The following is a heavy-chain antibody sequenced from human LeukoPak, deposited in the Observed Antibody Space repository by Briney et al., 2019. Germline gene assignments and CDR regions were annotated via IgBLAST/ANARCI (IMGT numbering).Heavy chain of an antibody. CDR2: ISSSGSTI. CDR1: GFTFSSYE. Sequence: TGGSLRLSCAASGFTFSSYEMNWVRQAPGKGLEWVSYISSSGSTIYYADSVKGRFTISRDNSKNTLYLQMNSLRVEDTAVYYCVDSSGDYWGQGTLVTVSS. J-gene: IGHJ4*02. V-gene: IGHV3-48*03. D-gene: IGHD3-22*01. CDR3: VDSSGDY.